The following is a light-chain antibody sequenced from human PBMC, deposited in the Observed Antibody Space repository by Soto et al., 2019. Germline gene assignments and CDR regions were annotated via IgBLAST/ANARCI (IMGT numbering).Light chain of an antibody. CDR1: SSDVGAYNY. Sequence: HSALTQPASVSGSPGQSITISCTGTSSDVGAYNYVSWYQQHPGKAPKLMMYEVSNRPSGGSNRFSGSKSGNTASLTISGLQSEDEGDYYCSSYTGGSTRVFGGGTKLTVL. CDR3: SSYTGGSTRV. V-gene: IGLV2-14*01. CDR2: EVS. J-gene: IGLJ3*02.